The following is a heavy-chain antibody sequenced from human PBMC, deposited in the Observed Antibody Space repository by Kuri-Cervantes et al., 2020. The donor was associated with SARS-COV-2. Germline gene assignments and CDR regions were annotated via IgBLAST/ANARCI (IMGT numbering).Heavy chain of an antibody. V-gene: IGHV3-30*02. CDR1: GFTFNSYG. J-gene: IGHJ4*02. D-gene: IGHD3-3*01. Sequence: GGSLRLSCAASGFTFNSYGMHWVRQAPGKGLEWVAFIRYDGSNKYYADSVKGRFTISRDNSKNTLYLQMNSLRAEDTAVYYCAKDPLFRGTYDLGKLDSWGRGTLVTVSS. CDR3: AKDPLFRGTYDLGKLDS. CDR2: IRYDGSNK.